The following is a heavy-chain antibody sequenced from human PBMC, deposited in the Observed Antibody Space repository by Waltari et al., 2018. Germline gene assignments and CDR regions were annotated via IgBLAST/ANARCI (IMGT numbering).Heavy chain of an antibody. CDR3: ARVYDFWSGYYTGIVDY. CDR1: GGSFSGYY. Sequence: VQLQQWGAGLLKPSETLSLTCAVYGGSFSGYYWSWIRQPQGKGLEWIGEINHSGSTNYNPSLKSRVTISVDTSKNQFSLKLSSVTAADTAVYYCARVYDFWSGYYTGIVDYWGQGTLVTVSS. V-gene: IGHV4-34*01. CDR2: INHSGST. D-gene: IGHD3-3*01. J-gene: IGHJ4*02.